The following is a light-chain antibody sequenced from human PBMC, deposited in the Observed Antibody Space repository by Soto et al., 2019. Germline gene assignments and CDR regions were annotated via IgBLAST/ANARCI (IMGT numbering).Light chain of an antibody. Sequence: EIVMTQSPATLSGSPGERSTLSCSASQSVSSNLAWYQQKPGQAPRLLIYGASTRATGIPDRFSGSGSGTEFTLTISSLQSEDFAVYYCQQYNSWPPITFGQGTRLEIK. CDR3: QQYNSWPPIT. CDR1: QSVSSN. V-gene: IGKV3-15*01. J-gene: IGKJ5*01. CDR2: GAS.